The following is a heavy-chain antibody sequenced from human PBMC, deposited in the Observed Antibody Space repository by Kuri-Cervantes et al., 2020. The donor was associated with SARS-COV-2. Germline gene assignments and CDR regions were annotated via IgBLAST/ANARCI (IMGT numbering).Heavy chain of an antibody. CDR3: ARLSLGPAVTGAFDI. J-gene: IGHJ3*02. CDR1: GASINSSSSY. CDR2: IFYSGSI. V-gene: IGHV4-39*01. D-gene: IGHD4-17*01. Sequence: SETLSLTCIVSGASINSSSSYWGWIRQPPGKGLEWIGSIFYSGSICYNPSLKSRVTISVDTSKNQFSLKLSSVTAADTAVYYCARLSLGPAVTGAFDIWGQGTKVTVSS.